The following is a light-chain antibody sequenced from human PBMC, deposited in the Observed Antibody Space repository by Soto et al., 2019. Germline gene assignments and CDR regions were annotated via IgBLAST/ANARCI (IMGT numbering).Light chain of an antibody. CDR3: QQRGEWPPGAT. J-gene: IGKJ5*01. V-gene: IGKV3-15*01. Sequence: EKVMTQSPATLSVSPGEGATLSCRASQSVSNNLAWYQRKPGQAPRLLIYGASTRAAGIPARFSGSGSGTEFTLTISSLQSEDFAVYYCQQRGEWPPGATVGQGTRLEIK. CDR1: QSVSNN. CDR2: GAS.